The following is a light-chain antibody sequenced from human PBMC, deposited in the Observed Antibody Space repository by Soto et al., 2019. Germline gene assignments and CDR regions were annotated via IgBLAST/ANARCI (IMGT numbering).Light chain of an antibody. Sequence: EIVLTQSPATLSLSPGERATLSFTSSQSVSSYLAWYQQKPGQAQTLLIYDASNRATGIPARFSGSGSGTDLTLTISSLEPEDFAVYYCQQRSNWPPITFGQGTRLEIK. CDR2: DAS. J-gene: IGKJ5*01. V-gene: IGKV3-11*01. CDR3: QQRSNWPPIT. CDR1: QSVSSY.